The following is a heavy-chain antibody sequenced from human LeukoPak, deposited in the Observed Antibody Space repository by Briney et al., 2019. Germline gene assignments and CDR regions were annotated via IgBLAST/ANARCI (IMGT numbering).Heavy chain of an antibody. CDR3: ARGALRLVPADY. J-gene: IGHJ4*02. V-gene: IGHV1-18*01. D-gene: IGHD3-9*01. Sequence: ASVKVSCKASGGTFSSYAISWVRQAPGQGLEWMGRISAYNGNTNYAQKLQGRVTMTTDTSTSTAYMELRSLRSDDTAVYYCARGALRLVPADYWGQGTLVTVSS. CDR2: ISAYNGNT. CDR1: GGTFSSYA.